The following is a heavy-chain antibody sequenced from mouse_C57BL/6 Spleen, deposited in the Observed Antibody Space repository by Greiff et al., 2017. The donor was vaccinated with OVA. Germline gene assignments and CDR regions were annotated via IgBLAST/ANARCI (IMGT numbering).Heavy chain of an antibody. Sequence: VNLVESGPELVKPGASVKISCKASGYAFSSSWMNWVKQRPGKGLEWIGRIYPGDGDTNYNGKFKGKATLTADKSSSTASMQLRSLTSEDSAVYFCERGVITWYWFDYWGQGTTLTVSS. V-gene: IGHV1-82*01. D-gene: IGHD1-1*01. J-gene: IGHJ2*01. CDR2: IYPGDGDT. CDR3: ERGVITWYWFDY. CDR1: GYAFSSSW.